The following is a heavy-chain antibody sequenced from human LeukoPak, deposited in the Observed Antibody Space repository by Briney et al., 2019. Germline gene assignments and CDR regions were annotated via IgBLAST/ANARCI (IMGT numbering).Heavy chain of an antibody. V-gene: IGHV4-31*03. CDR3: ARDSDYGSGSLIR. J-gene: IGHJ4*02. CDR2: IYYSGST. Sequence: SQTLSLTRTVSGGSISSGGYYWSWIRQHPGKGLEWIGYIYYSGSTYYNPSLKSRVTISVDTSKNQFSLKLSSVTAADTAVYYCARDSDYGSGSLIRWGQGTLVTVSS. CDR1: GGSISSGGYY. D-gene: IGHD3-10*01.